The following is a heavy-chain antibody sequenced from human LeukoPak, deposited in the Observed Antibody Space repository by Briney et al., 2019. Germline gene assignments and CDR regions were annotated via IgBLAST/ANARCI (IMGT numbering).Heavy chain of an antibody. CDR2: IGSSGTTR. CDR1: GFPFSIYE. D-gene: IGHD6-13*01. V-gene: IGHV3-48*03. J-gene: IGHJ4*02. Sequence: PGGSLRLSCAVSGFPFSIYEMNWVRQAPGKGLEWVSNIGSSGTTRYYADSVKGRFSISRDNAKNSLYLQMNSLRVDDTALYYCARDLSSSWFSLAYWGQGTLVTVSS. CDR3: ARDLSSSWFSLAY.